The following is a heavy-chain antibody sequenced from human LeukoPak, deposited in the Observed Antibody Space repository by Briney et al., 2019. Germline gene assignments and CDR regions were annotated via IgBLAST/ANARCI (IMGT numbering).Heavy chain of an antibody. D-gene: IGHD2-15*01. J-gene: IGHJ4*02. CDR1: GGTFSSYA. CDR3: ARAGLLEESKYFDY. V-gene: IGHV1-69*05. Sequence: ASVKVSCKASGGTFSSYAISWVRQAPGQGLEWMGGIIPIFGTANYAQKLQGRVTITTDESTSTAYMELSSLRSEDTAVYYCARAGLLEESKYFDYWGQGTLVTVSS. CDR2: IIPIFGTA.